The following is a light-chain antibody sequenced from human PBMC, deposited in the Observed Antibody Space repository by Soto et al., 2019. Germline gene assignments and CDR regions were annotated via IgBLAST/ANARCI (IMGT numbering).Light chain of an antibody. CDR2: GAS. Sequence: EIVMTQCPATLSVSPGERATLSCRASQSVSSNLAWYQQKPGQAPRLLIYGASTRATGIPARFSGSGSGTEFTLTISSLQSEDFAVYYCQQYNNWPPLFTFGPGTKVDIK. CDR3: QQYNNWPPLFT. J-gene: IGKJ3*01. V-gene: IGKV3-15*01. CDR1: QSVSSN.